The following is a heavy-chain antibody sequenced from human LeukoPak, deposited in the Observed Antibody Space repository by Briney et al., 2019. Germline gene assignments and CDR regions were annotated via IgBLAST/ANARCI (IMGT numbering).Heavy chain of an antibody. CDR1: GYTFTSYA. CDR2: INGGNGNT. Sequence: ASVKVSCKASGYTFTSYAMHWVRQAPGQRLEWMGWINGGNGNTKYSQKFQGRVTITRDTSASTAYMELSSLRSEDTAVYYCVRDPSKRWFGELFVSYGMDVWGQGTTVTVSS. J-gene: IGHJ6*02. V-gene: IGHV1-3*01. CDR3: VRDPSKRWFGELFVSYGMDV. D-gene: IGHD3-10*01.